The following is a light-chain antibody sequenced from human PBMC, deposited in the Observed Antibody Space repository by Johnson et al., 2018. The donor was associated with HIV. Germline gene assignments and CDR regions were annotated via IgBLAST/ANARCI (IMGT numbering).Light chain of an antibody. J-gene: IGLJ1*01. Sequence: HSVLTQPPSVSAAPGQKVTISCSGSSSNIGNKYVSWYQQLPGTAPKLLIYENTKRPSGIPDRFSGSKSGTSATLGITGLQTGDEADYYCGTWDSSLISNVFGPGTKVTVL. CDR3: GTWDSSLISNV. V-gene: IGLV1-51*02. CDR2: ENT. CDR1: SSNIGNKY.